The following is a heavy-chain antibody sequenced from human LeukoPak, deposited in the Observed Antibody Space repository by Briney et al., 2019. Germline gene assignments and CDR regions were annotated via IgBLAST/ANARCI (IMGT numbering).Heavy chain of an antibody. CDR2: IKSTADGGRT. V-gene: IGHV3-15*01. CDR1: GFTFSKAW. D-gene: IGHD3-22*01. CDR3: STYRWQYDSSGYDY. J-gene: IGHJ4*02. Sequence: SGVSLRLFCAACGFTFSKAWMRWVRQATGKGREWLVRIKSTADGGRTDYAEPVQGRINISRDDSQTTLYMQLDSLKDEDTAVYYCSTYRWQYDSSGYDYWGQGTLVAVSS.